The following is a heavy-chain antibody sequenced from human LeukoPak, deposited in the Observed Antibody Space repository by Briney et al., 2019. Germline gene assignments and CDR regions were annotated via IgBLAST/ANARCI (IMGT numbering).Heavy chain of an antibody. CDR2: IYYSGST. J-gene: IGHJ4*02. Sequence: SETLSLTCTVSGGSISSYYWSWIRQPPGKGLEWIGYIYYSGSTNYNPPLKSRVTISVDTSKNQFSLKLSSVTAADTAVYYCARGIAVAGRDRFDYWGQGTLVTVSS. V-gene: IGHV4-59*01. D-gene: IGHD6-19*01. CDR1: GGSISSYY. CDR3: ARGIAVAGRDRFDY.